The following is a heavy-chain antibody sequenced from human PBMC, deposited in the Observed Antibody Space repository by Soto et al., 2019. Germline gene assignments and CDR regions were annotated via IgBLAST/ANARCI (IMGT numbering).Heavy chain of an antibody. J-gene: IGHJ4*02. CDR2: ISGSGVNT. CDR3: AKDGRRFLEWLSHVDY. D-gene: IGHD3-3*01. CDR1: GFFFSDYA. V-gene: IGHV3-23*01. Sequence: PGGSLRLSCAASGFFFSDYAMSWVRQAPGKGPEWVSSISGSGVNTFYADSVKGRFTISRDNSKNVLYLQMSSLRAEDTALYYCAKDGRRFLEWLSHVDYWGQGTLVTVSS.